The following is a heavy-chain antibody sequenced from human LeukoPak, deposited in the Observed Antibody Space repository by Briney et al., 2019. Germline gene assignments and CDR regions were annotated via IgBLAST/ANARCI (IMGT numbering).Heavy chain of an antibody. D-gene: IGHD1-26*01. V-gene: IGHV4-38-2*02. Sequence: PETLSLTCTVSGYSIGSGYYWDWIRQSPGKGLEWIGSIHHSGTTYYNPSLKSRITISMDSPRDHFSLTLRSATAADTAVYYCARHPPRPTWDFDYWGQGTLVIVSS. CDR3: ARHPPRPTWDFDY. J-gene: IGHJ4*02. CDR2: IHHSGTT. CDR1: GYSIGSGYY.